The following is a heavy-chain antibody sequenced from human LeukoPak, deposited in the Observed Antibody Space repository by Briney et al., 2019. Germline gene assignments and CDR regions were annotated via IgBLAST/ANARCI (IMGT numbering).Heavy chain of an antibody. CDR3: AKDSPRYCSSTSCQTFDS. CDR2: ISWNSGSI. CDR1: GFTFDDYA. Sequence: GGSLRLSCAASGFTFDDYAMHWVRQAPGKGLEWVSGISWNSGSIGYADSVKGRFTISRDNAKNSLYLQMNSLRAEDTALYYCAKDSPRYCSSTSCQTFDSWGQGTLVTVSS. D-gene: IGHD2-2*01. V-gene: IGHV3-9*01. J-gene: IGHJ4*02.